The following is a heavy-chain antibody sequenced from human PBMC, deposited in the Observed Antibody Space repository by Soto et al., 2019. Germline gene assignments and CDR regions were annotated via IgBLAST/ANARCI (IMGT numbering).Heavy chain of an antibody. CDR2: IIPIFGAA. CDR3: ARVRGHCSGRSCDKYYYYYYGMDV. D-gene: IGHD2-15*01. CDR1: GGTISSYA. Sequence: SVKVSCKASGGTISSYAISWVRPAPGQGLEWMGGIIPIFGAANYAQKFQGRVTITADESTSTAYMELSSRGSEDTAVYYCARVRGHCSGRSCDKYYYYYYGMDVWGQGTAVTVS. V-gene: IGHV1-69*13. J-gene: IGHJ6*02.